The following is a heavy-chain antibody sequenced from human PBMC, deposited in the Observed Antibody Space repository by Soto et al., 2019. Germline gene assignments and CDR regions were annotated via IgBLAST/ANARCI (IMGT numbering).Heavy chain of an antibody. CDR1: GCTFTSYY. J-gene: IGHJ4*02. Sequence: GASVKVSCTASGCTFTSYYMHWVRQAPGQGLEWMGIINPSNSTTYAQKFQGRVTMTRDTSTSTVYMELSSLRSEDTAVYYCTRVSCTGGSCYSIDSWGQGTLVTVSS. D-gene: IGHD2-15*01. CDR3: TRVSCTGGSCYSIDS. CDR2: INPSNST. V-gene: IGHV1-46*03.